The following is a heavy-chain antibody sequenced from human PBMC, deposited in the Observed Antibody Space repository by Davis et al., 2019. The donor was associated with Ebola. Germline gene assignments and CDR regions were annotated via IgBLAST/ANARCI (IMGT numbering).Heavy chain of an antibody. Sequence: GESLKISCAASGFTFSSYSMNWVRQAPGKGLEWVSSISSSSSYIYYADSVKGRFTISRDNAKNSLYLQMNSLRAEDTAVYYCARDFRAVAANAPLWGQGTLVTVSS. CDR2: ISSSSSYI. D-gene: IGHD6-25*01. J-gene: IGHJ4*02. CDR1: GFTFSSYS. CDR3: ARDFRAVAANAPL. V-gene: IGHV3-21*01.